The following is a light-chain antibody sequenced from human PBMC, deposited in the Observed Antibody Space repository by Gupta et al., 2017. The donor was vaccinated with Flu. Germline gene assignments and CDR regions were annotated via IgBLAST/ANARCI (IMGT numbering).Light chain of an antibody. J-gene: IGKJ1*01. CDR2: DAS. V-gene: IGKV3-20*01. CDR1: QNVINSF. Sequence: EIVLTQSPGTLSLSPGERATLSCRASQNVINSFLAWYQQKPGQAPRLLIYDASNRATGIPDRFSGSGSGTDFTLTISRLEPEDFAVYYCQQYVSSPQTFGQGTKVEIK. CDR3: QQYVSSPQT.